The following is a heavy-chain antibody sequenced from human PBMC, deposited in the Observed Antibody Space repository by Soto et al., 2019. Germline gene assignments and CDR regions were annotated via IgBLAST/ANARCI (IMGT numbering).Heavy chain of an antibody. CDR2: ISAHNGNT. CDR3: ARGRYGEY. CDR1: GYAFTTYG. Sequence: QVHLVQSGAEVKKPGASVKVSCKGSGYAFTTYGITWVRQAPGQGLEWMGWISAHNGNTNYAQKLQARVTVTRDTSASTASMELRRVGSDDTVVYYCARGRYGEYWGQGALVTVSS. D-gene: IGHD3-10*01. V-gene: IGHV1-18*01. J-gene: IGHJ4*02.